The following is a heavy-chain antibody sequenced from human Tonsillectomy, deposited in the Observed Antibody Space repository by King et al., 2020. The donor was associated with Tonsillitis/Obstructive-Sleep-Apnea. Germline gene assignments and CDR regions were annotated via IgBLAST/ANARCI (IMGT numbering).Heavy chain of an antibody. V-gene: IGHV1-69*10. Sequence: QLVQSGAEVKKPGSSVKVSCKASGDTFSSHAITWVRQAPGQGLEWLGGLIYNLGIANYAHKFQGRVTITADKSTSTTYLEVSRLRFEDTAVYHCAHSRESYNRYNYSGMDVWGQGTTVTVS. CDR1: GDTFSSHA. CDR2: LIYNLGIA. D-gene: IGHD5-24*01. J-gene: IGHJ6*02. CDR3: AHSRESYNRYNYSGMDV.